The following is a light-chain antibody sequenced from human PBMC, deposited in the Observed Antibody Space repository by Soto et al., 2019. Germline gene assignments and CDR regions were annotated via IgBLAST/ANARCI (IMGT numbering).Light chain of an antibody. Sequence: EIVLTQSPGTLSLSPGERATLSCRASQSVRSDYFAWYQQKPGQAPRVIIFGVSTRATGIPDRFSGSGSGTEFTLTISSLQSEDFAVYYCQQYNNWPEFTFGPGTKVDIK. CDR1: QSVRSD. J-gene: IGKJ3*01. V-gene: IGKV3D-15*01. CDR2: GVS. CDR3: QQYNNWPEFT.